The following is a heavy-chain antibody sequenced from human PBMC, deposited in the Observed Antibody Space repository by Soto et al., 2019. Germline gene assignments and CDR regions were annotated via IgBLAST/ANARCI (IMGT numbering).Heavy chain of an antibody. D-gene: IGHD3-3*01. CDR2: ISYDGSNK. CDR3: AREKDGLRAYDFWSGYVSDAFDI. CDR1: GFTFSSYA. Sequence: GGSLRLSCAASGFTFSSYAMHWVRQAPGKGLEWVAVISYDGSNKYYADSVKGRFTISRDNSKNTLYLQMNSLRAEDTAVYYCAREKDGLRAYDFWSGYVSDAFDIWGQGTMVTVSS. J-gene: IGHJ3*02. V-gene: IGHV3-30-3*01.